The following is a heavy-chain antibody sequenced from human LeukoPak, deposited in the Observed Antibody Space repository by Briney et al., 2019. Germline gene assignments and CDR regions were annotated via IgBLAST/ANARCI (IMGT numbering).Heavy chain of an antibody. D-gene: IGHD3-3*01. CDR1: GGSISSYY. J-gene: IGHJ6*03. CDR2: IYYSGST. V-gene: IGHV4-59*01. Sequence: SETLSLTCTVSGGSISSYYWSWIRQPPGKGLERIGYIYYSGSTNYNPSLKSRVTISVDTSKNQFSLKLSSVTAADTAVYYCARAGYDFWSGAYYYYYMDVWGKGTTVTVSS. CDR3: ARAGYDFWSGAYYYYYMDV.